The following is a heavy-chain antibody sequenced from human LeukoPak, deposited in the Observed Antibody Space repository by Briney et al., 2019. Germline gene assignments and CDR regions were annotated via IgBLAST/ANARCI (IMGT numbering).Heavy chain of an antibody. Sequence: PSETLSLTCTVSGGSISTYFWSWIRQPPGKGLEWIGYVYYSGSTTYNPSLKSRVTISVDTSKNQFSLKLSSVTAADTAVYYCAREGSGWYYDRYFQHWGQGTLVTVSS. V-gene: IGHV4-59*08. D-gene: IGHD6-19*01. CDR1: GGSISTYF. J-gene: IGHJ1*01. CDR3: AREGSGWYYDRYFQH. CDR2: VYYSGST.